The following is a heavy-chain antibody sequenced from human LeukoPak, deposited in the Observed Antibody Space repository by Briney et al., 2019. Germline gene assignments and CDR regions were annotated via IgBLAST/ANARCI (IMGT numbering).Heavy chain of an antibody. Sequence: ASVKVSCKASGYTFTGYYMHWVRQAPGQGLEWMGWINPNSGGTNYAQKFQGRVTMTRDTSISTAYMELSRLRSDDTAVYYCARERTVTQRPLDYWGQGTLVTDSS. CDR2: INPNSGGT. J-gene: IGHJ4*02. CDR1: GYTFTGYY. CDR3: ARERTVTQRPLDY. D-gene: IGHD4-17*01. V-gene: IGHV1-2*02.